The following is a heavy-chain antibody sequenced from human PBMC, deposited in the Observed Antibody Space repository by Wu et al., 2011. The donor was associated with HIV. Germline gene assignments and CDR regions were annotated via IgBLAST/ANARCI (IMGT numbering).Heavy chain of an antibody. V-gene: IGHV1-2*02. J-gene: IGHJ4*02. CDR1: GYTFTSYD. Sequence: QVQLVQSGAEVKKPGASVKVSCKASGYTFTSYDINWVRQATGQGLEWMGWLNPNTGGTNYAQRFQGRVTMTRDASIRTDYMELSRLRSDDTAVYYCARDPSAGANSWGQGTLVTVSS. CDR3: ARDPSAGANS. CDR2: LNPNTGGT.